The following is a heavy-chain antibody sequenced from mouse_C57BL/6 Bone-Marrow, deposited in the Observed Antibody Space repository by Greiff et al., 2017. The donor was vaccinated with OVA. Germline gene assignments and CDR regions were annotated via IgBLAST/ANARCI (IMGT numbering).Heavy chain of an antibody. D-gene: IGHD1-1*01. CDR1: GFTFSSYA. CDR3: AREGYGSSEMAY. CDR2: ISDGGSYT. V-gene: IGHV5-4*01. J-gene: IGHJ3*01. Sequence: EVQRVESGGGLVKPGGSLKLSCAASGFTFSSYAMSWVRQTPEKRLEWVATISDGGSYTYYPDNVKGRFPISRDNAKNNLYLQMSHLKSEDTAMYYCAREGYGSSEMAYWGQGTLVTVSA.